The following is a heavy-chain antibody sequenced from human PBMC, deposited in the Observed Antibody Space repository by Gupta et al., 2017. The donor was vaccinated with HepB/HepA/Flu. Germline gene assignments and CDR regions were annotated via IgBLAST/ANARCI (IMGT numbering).Heavy chain of an antibody. Sequence: QVQLQQWGAGLLKPSETLSLTCAVYGGSFSGYYWSWIRQPPGKGLEWIGEINHSGSTNYNPSLKSRVTISVDTSKNQFSLKLSSVTAADTAVYYCARGRIAAAGKRQNDYWGQGTLVTVSS. J-gene: IGHJ4*02. CDR3: ARGRIAAAGKRQNDY. V-gene: IGHV4-34*01. CDR2: INHSGST. D-gene: IGHD6-13*01. CDR1: GGSFSGYY.